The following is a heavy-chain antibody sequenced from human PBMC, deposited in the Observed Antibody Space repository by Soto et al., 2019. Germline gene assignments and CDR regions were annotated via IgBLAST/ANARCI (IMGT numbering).Heavy chain of an antibody. Sequence: SETLSLTCAVSGGAISGGGYSWSWIRQPPGKGLEWIGEINHSGSTNYNPSLKSRVTISVDTSKNQFSLKLTSVTAADTAVYYCARDKITGLFDYWGQGTLVT. D-gene: IGHD2-8*02. V-gene: IGHV4-30-2*01. CDR3: ARDKITGLFDY. CDR1: GGAISGGGYS. J-gene: IGHJ4*02. CDR2: INHSGST.